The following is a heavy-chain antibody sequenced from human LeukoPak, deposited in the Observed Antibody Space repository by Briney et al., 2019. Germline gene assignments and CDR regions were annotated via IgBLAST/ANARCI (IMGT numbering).Heavy chain of an antibody. CDR1: GGSFSGYY. CDR3: ARGDRWELLRY. CDR2: INHSGST. Sequence: SETLSLTCAVYGGSFSGYYWSWIRQPPGKGLEWIGEINHSGSTNYNPSLKSRVTISVDTSKNQFSLKLSSVTAADTAVYYCARGDRWELLRYWGQGTLVTVSS. J-gene: IGHJ4*02. D-gene: IGHD1-26*01. V-gene: IGHV4-34*01.